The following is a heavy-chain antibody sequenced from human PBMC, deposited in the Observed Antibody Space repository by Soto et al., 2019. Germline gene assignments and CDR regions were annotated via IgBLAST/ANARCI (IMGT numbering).Heavy chain of an antibody. Sequence: SQTLSLTCAISGDSVSSNSAAWNWIRQSPSRGLEWLGRTYYRSKWYNDYAVSVKSRITINPDTSKNQFSLQLNSVTPEDTAVYYCARSIAAALSYYYYMDVWGEGTTVTVSS. CDR2: TYYRSKWYN. D-gene: IGHD6-13*01. J-gene: IGHJ6*03. V-gene: IGHV6-1*01. CDR1: GDSVSSNSAA. CDR3: ARSIAAALSYYYYMDV.